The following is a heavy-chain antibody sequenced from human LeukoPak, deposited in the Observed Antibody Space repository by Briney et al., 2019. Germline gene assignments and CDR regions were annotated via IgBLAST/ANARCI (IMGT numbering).Heavy chain of an antibody. CDR3: ARQLPVLYYYYGMDV. J-gene: IGHJ6*02. V-gene: IGHV4-34*01. Sequence: SETLSLTCAVYSGSFSGYYWSWIRQPPGKGLEWIGEINHSGSTNYNPSLKSRVTISVDTSKNQFSLKLSSVTAADTAVYYCARQLPVLYYYYGMDVWGQGTTVTVSS. CDR2: INHSGST. CDR1: SGSFSGYY. D-gene: IGHD1-7*01.